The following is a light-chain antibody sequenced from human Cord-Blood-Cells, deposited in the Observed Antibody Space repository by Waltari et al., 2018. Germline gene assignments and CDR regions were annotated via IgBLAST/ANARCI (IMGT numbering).Light chain of an antibody. V-gene: IGKV3-20*01. J-gene: IGKJ4*01. CDR2: GAS. CDR1: QSVSSSY. Sequence: EIVLTQSPGTLSLSPGARATLSCRASQSVSSSYLAWYQQTPGQAPRLLIYGASSRATGIPDRFSGSGSGTDFTLTISRLEPEDFAVYYCQQYGSSPPDTFGGGTKVEIK. CDR3: QQYGSSPPDT.